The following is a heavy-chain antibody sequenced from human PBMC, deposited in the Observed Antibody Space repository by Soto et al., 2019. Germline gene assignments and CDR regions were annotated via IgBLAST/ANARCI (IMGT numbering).Heavy chain of an antibody. Sequence: PSETLSLTCTVSGGSISSGDYYWSLIRQPPGKGLEWIGYIYYSGSTYYNPSLKSRVTISVDTSKNQFSLKLSSVTAADTAVYYCASSGYCTNGVCYTLFDPWGLGTLVTVSS. CDR3: ASSGYCTNGVCYTLFDP. CDR1: GGSISSGDYY. CDR2: IYYSGST. J-gene: IGHJ5*02. V-gene: IGHV4-30-4*01. D-gene: IGHD2-8*01.